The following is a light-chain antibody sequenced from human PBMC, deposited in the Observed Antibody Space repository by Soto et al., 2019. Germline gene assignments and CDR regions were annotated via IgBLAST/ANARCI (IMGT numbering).Light chain of an antibody. CDR3: QQRSNWPRT. J-gene: IGKJ1*01. CDR2: GAS. Sequence: EIVMTQSPATLSVSPGERATLSCRASQSVSSNLAWYKQNPGQAPRIIIYGASTRATGIPARFSGSGSGTDFTLTISSLEPEDLEVYYCQQRSNWPRTFGQGTKVDIK. V-gene: IGKV3-15*01. CDR1: QSVSSN.